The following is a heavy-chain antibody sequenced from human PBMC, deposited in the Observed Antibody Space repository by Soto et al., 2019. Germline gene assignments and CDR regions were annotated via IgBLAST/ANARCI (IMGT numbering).Heavy chain of an antibody. V-gene: IGHV4-39*01. CDR1: GGSISNSSYY. CDR2: IYYSGST. D-gene: IGHD2-15*01. Sequence: PSETLRLTCTVSGGSISNSSYYWSWIRQPPGKGHAWIGSIYYSGSTYYNPSLKSRVTISVDTSKNQFSLKLSSVTAADTAVYYCAMAVEYCSGGSCYSVPFGYFQHWGQGTLVTVSS. J-gene: IGHJ1*01. CDR3: AMAVEYCSGGSCYSVPFGYFQH.